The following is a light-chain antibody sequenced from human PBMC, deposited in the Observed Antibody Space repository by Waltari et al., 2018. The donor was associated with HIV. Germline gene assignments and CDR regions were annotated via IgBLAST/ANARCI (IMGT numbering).Light chain of an antibody. J-gene: IGLJ2*01. Sequence: QSALTQPPSASGSPGPSVTISCTGTSTDVPTYNYVSWYQQHPGEAPKILIYEVNKRPSGVPDRFSGFKSGNTASLTVSGLQADDEADYYCTSYEGKNNLVFGGGTKLTVL. V-gene: IGLV2-8*01. CDR1: STDVPTYNY. CDR3: TSYEGKNNLV. CDR2: EVN.